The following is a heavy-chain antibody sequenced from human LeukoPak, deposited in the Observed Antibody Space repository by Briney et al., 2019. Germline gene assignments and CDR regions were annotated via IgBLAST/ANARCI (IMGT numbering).Heavy chain of an antibody. CDR2: ISYDGSNK. CDR3: ASSLYDFWSGYYGVFDY. CDR1: GFTFSSYA. D-gene: IGHD3-3*01. V-gene: IGHV3-30-3*01. J-gene: IGHJ4*02. Sequence: GGSLRLSCAASGFTFSSYAMHWVRQAPGKGLEWVAVISYDGSNKYYADSVKGRFTISRDNSKNTLYLQMNSLRAEDTAVYYCASSLYDFWSGYYGVFDYWGQGTLVTVSS.